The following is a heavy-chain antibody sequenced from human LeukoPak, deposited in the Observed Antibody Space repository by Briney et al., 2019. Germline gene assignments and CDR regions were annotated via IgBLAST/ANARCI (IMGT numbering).Heavy chain of an antibody. V-gene: IGHV4-61*01. Sequence: SETLSLTCTVSGASVSSGSYYWSWIRQPPGRGLEWIAYIYYSGTTNYNPSLKSRVTISADTSKNQFSLKLSFVTAADTAMYYCARYCSSTTCSDNAFDFWGQGTMVTVSS. J-gene: IGHJ3*01. CDR1: GASVSSGSYY. CDR3: ARYCSSTTCSDNAFDF. CDR2: IYYSGTT. D-gene: IGHD2-2*01.